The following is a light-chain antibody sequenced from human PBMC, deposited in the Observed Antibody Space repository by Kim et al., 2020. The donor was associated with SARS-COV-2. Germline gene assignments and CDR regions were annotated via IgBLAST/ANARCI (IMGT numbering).Light chain of an antibody. CDR2: EVT. Sequence: QSALTQPPSASGSPGQSVTISCTGTSSDVGAYNYVSWYQQYPGKAPKVMIYEVTKRPSGVPDRFSGSKSGNTASLTVSGLQAEDEADYYCSSYDGGTNVIFGGGTQLTVL. CDR1: SSDVGAYNY. CDR3: SSYDGGTNVI. V-gene: IGLV2-8*01. J-gene: IGLJ2*01.